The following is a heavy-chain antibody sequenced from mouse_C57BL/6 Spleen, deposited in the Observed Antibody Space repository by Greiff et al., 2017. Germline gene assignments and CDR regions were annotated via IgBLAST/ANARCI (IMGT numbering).Heavy chain of an antibody. CDR2: IYPGSGST. CDR1: GYTFTSYW. J-gene: IGHJ3*01. Sequence: QVQLQQPGAELVKPGASVKMSCKASGYTFTSYWITWVKQRPGQGLEWIGDIYPGSGSTNYNEKFKSKATLTVDTSSSTAYMQLSSLTSEDSAVYYCARARSNYGWLAYWGQGTLGTVSA. D-gene: IGHD2-5*01. CDR3: ARARSNYGWLAY. V-gene: IGHV1-55*01.